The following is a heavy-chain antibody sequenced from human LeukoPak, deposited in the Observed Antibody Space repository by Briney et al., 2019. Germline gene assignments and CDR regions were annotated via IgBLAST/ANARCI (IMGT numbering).Heavy chain of an antibody. Sequence: SQTLSLTCTVSGGSFSSDSYYWNWIRQTAGKGLEWIGRIDISGSTNYNPSFKSRVTISVDTSKNQFSLNLSSVTAADTAVYYCASYRYYYDTSGYEPTAFDIWGQGTMVTVSS. CDR1: GGSFSSDSYY. J-gene: IGHJ3*02. CDR2: IDISGST. CDR3: ASYRYYYDTSGYEPTAFDI. D-gene: IGHD3-22*01. V-gene: IGHV4-61*02.